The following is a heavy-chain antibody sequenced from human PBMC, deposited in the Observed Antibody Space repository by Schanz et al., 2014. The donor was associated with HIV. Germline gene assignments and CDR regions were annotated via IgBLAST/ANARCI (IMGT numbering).Heavy chain of an antibody. J-gene: IGHJ6*02. CDR1: GFTFSSYG. CDR2: IWFDGSNE. V-gene: IGHV3-33*03. CDR3: ARGMDV. Sequence: QVQLVESGGGVVQPGRSLRLSCAASGFTFSSYGMHWVRQAPGKGLEWVAVIWFDGSNEFYADSVKGRFTISRDNAKNSLYLQMNSLTVEDTAVYYCARGMDVWGQGTTVVVSS.